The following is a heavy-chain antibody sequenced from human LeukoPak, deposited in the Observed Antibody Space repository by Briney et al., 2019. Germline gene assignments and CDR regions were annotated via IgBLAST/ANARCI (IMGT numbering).Heavy chain of an antibody. Sequence: SQTLSLTCTVSGGSISGGDYYWSWIRQPPGKGLEWIGYIYYSGSTYYNPSLKSRVTISVDTSKNQFSLKLSSVTAADTAVYYCARVVPGPVPAAIRGWFDPWGQGTLVTVSS. CDR1: GGSISGGDYY. CDR2: IYYSGST. V-gene: IGHV4-30-4*08. D-gene: IGHD2-2*02. CDR3: ARVVPGPVPAAIRGWFDP. J-gene: IGHJ5*02.